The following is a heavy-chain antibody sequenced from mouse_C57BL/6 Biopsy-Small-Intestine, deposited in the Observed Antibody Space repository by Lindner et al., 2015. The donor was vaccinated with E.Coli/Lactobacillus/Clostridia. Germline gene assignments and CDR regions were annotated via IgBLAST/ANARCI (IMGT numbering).Heavy chain of an antibody. Sequence: VQLQESGAELVRPGASVKLSCTASGFNIKDGYMYWVKQRPEQGLEWIGWIDPENGDTEYASKFQGKATIIADTSSNTAYLQLNSLTSEDTAVYYCSHRYDYAMDYWGQGTSVTVSS. CDR3: SHRYDYAMDY. D-gene: IGHD2-14*01. V-gene: IGHV14-4*01. CDR1: GFNIKDGY. CDR2: IDPENGDT. J-gene: IGHJ4*01.